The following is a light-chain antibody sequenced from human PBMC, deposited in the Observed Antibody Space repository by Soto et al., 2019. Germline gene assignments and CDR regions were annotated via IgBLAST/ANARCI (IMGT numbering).Light chain of an antibody. CDR2: AAS. V-gene: IGKV1-5*01. Sequence: IQMTQSPSTLSASVEDRLTITCRASQSIRSWLAWYQQKPGKAPKLLIFAASNLQSGVPSRFSGSGSGTDFTLTISRLEPEDFAVYYCQQYGNLPLTFGGGTKVDI. CDR3: QQYGNLPLT. J-gene: IGKJ4*01. CDR1: QSIRSW.